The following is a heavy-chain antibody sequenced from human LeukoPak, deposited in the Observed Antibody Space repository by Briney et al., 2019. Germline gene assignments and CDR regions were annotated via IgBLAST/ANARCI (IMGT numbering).Heavy chain of an antibody. CDR1: GFTFSSYS. CDR3: ARFMVRGVIIDY. Sequence: GGSLRLSCAASGFTFSSYSMNWVRQAPGKGLEWVSYISSSGSTIYYADSVKGRFTISRDNAKNSLYLQMNSLRAEDTAVYYCARFMVRGVIIDYWGQGTLVTVSS. D-gene: IGHD3-10*01. CDR2: ISSSGSTI. V-gene: IGHV3-48*01. J-gene: IGHJ4*02.